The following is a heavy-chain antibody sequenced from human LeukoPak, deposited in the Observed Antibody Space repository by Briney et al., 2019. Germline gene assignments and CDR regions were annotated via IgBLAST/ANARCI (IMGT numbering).Heavy chain of an antibody. Sequence: SGPALVKPTQTLTLTCTFSGFSLSTSGMCVSWIRQPPGKALEWLARIDWDDDKYYSTSLKTRLTISKDTSKNQVVLTMTNMDPVDTATYYCARIRYYDSSGYYPLFDYWGQGTLVTVSS. J-gene: IGHJ4*02. CDR2: IDWDDDK. D-gene: IGHD3-22*01. CDR1: GFSLSTSGMC. V-gene: IGHV2-70*11. CDR3: ARIRYYDSSGYYPLFDY.